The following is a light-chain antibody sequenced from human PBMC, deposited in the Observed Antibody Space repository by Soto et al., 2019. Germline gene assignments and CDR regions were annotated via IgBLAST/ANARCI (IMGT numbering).Light chain of an antibody. CDR3: QQYGSSGT. Sequence: EIVLTQSPVTLSLSPGGRATVSCRASQSVSSYLAWYQQRPGQAPRLLIYDASNRATGIPARFSGSGSGTDFTLTISRLEPEDFAVYYCQQYGSSGTFGQGTKVDIK. CDR1: QSVSSY. J-gene: IGKJ1*01. CDR2: DAS. V-gene: IGKV3-20*01.